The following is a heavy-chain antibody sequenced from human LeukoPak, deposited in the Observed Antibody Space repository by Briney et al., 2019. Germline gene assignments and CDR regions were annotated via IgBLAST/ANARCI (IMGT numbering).Heavy chain of an antibody. CDR3: ARERYYYDSSGYYVYYFDY. Sequence: PGGSLRLSCAASGFTFSDYYMSWIRQAPGKGLEWVSYISSSGTTIYYADSVKGRFTISRDNAKNSLYLQMNSLRAEDTAVYYCARERYYYDSSGYYVYYFDYWGQGTLVTASS. V-gene: IGHV3-11*01. D-gene: IGHD3-22*01. CDR2: ISSSGTTI. CDR1: GFTFSDYY. J-gene: IGHJ4*02.